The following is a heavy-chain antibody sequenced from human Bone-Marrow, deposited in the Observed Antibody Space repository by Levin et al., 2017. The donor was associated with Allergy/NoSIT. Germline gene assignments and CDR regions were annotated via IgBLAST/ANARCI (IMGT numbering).Heavy chain of an antibody. D-gene: IGHD3-22*01. CDR1: GFTFSTYW. CDR2: INTDGRSDVTSQ. CDR3: ARDPHRLRDSSGYGPRDAFDL. J-gene: IGHJ3*01. Sequence: GGSLRLSCTASGFTFSTYWMHWVRQAPGEGLVWVSRINTDGRSDVTSQSYAGPVKGRFTISRENAKNTVYLQMNNLRADDAAIYYCARDPHRLRDSSGYGPRDAFDLWGQGTVVTVSP. V-gene: IGHV3-74*01.